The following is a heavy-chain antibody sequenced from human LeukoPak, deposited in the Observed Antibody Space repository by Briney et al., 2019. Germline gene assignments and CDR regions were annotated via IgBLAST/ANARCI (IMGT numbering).Heavy chain of an antibody. CDR1: GGSISSGSYY. CDR2: IYTSGST. CDR3: ARGYGGNSDLFDY. D-gene: IGHD4-23*01. J-gene: IGHJ4*02. Sequence: SXTLSLTCTVSGGSISSGSYYWSWIRQPAGKGLEWIGRIYTSGSTNYNPSLKSRVTISVDTSKNQFSLKLSSVTAADTAVYYCARGYGGNSDLFDYWGQGTLVTVSS. V-gene: IGHV4-61*02.